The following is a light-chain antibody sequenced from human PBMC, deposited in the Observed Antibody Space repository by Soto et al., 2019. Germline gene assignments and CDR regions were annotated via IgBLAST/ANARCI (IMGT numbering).Light chain of an antibody. V-gene: IGKV3-15*01. CDR1: QSVSND. Sequence: EIVMTQSPATLSVSPGERATLSCRASQSVSNDFAWYQQKPGQAPRVLIYGASTRATGIPARFSGSGSGTDFTLAISSLQSEDFAVYYCQKYTNRPMTFGKGTKLEIK. CDR2: GAS. CDR3: QKYTNRPMT. J-gene: IGKJ2*01.